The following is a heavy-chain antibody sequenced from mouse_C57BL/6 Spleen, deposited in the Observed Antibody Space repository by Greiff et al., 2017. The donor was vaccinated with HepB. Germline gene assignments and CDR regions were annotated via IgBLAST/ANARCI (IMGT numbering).Heavy chain of an antibody. CDR2: IDPENGDT. D-gene: IGHD1-1*01. CDR1: GFNIKDDY. CDR3: TTSRRGY. J-gene: IGHJ2*01. Sequence: VQLQQSGAELVRPGDSVKLSCTASGFNIKDDYMHWVKQRPEQGLEWIGWIDPENGDTEYASKFQGKATITADTSSNTAYLQLSSLTSEDTAVYYCTTSRRGYWGQGTTLTVSS. V-gene: IGHV14-4*01.